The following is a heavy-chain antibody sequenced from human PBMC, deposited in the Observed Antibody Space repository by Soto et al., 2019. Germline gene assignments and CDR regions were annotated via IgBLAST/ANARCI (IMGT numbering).Heavy chain of an antibody. V-gene: IGHV1-8*01. Sequence: ASVKVSCKASGYTFTSYDINWVRQATGQGLEWMGWMNPNSGNTGYAQKFQGRVTMTRNTSISTAYMELSSLRSEDTAVYYCARGARQQLVNYYYYYMDVWGKGTTVTVSS. J-gene: IGHJ6*03. CDR1: GYTFTSYD. CDR2: MNPNSGNT. D-gene: IGHD6-13*01. CDR3: ARGARQQLVNYYYYYMDV.